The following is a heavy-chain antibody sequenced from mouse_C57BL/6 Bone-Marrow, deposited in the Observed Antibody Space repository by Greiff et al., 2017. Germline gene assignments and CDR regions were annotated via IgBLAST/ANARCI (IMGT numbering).Heavy chain of an antibody. V-gene: IGHV6-3*01. CDR2: LRLKSDNYAT. CDR1: GFTFSNYW. J-gene: IGHJ4*01. Sequence: EVKVEESGGGLVQPGGSMKLSCVASGFTFSNYWMNWVRQSPEKGLEWVAQLRLKSDNYATHYAVSVKGRFTISRDDSKSSVYLQMNNLRAEDTGIYYCTEWYGNYNYYAMDYWGQGTSVTVSS. CDR3: TEWYGNYNYYAMDY. D-gene: IGHD2-10*02.